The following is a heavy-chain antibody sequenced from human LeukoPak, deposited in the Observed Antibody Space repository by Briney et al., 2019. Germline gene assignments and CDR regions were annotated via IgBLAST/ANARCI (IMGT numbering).Heavy chain of an antibody. J-gene: IGHJ3*01. V-gene: IGHV3-15*01. Sequence: PGGSLRLSCAASAFTFSNALMTWVRKAPGQGLEWLGHIKSKSDGGTTDCAAPFKGRFTISRDDSKNTLYLQMNSLKTEDTAVYYCTTWDGVDWGQGTMVTVSS. CDR3: TTWDGVD. D-gene: IGHD1-26*01. CDR1: AFTFSNAL. CDR2: IKSKSDGGTT.